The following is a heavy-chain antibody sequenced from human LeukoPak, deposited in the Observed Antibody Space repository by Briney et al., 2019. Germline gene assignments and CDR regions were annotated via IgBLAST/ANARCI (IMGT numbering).Heavy chain of an antibody. V-gene: IGHV4-59*01. CDR2: IYYSGST. CDR1: GGSISSYY. CDR3: ARDTTITMVRGVIPSRGLNAFDI. J-gene: IGHJ3*02. D-gene: IGHD3-10*01. Sequence: PSETLSLTCTVSGGSISSYYWSWIRQPPGKGLEWIGYIYYSGSTNYNPSLKSRVTISVDTSKNQFSLKLSSVTAADTAVYYCARDTTITMVRGVIPSRGLNAFDIWGQGTMVTVSS.